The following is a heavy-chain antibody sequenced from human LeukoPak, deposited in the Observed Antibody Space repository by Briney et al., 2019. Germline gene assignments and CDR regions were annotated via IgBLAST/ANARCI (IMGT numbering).Heavy chain of an antibody. Sequence: GGSLRLSCAASGFTFSSYSMNWVRQAPGKGLEWVSYISSSSSTIYYADSVKGRFTISRDNAKNSLSLQMNSLRDEDTAVYYCARDGMVRGVIIWDAFDIWGQGTMVTVSS. CDR3: ARDGMVRGVIIWDAFDI. J-gene: IGHJ3*02. CDR2: ISSSSSTI. V-gene: IGHV3-48*02. D-gene: IGHD3-10*01. CDR1: GFTFSSYS.